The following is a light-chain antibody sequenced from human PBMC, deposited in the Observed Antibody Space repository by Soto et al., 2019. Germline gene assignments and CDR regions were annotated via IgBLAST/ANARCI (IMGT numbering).Light chain of an antibody. CDR2: TSS. CDR1: QNIRYY. Sequence: DIQMTQSPSSLSAFVGDRVTITCRASQNIRYYLNWYQQKPGKAPKLLISTSSSLQSGVPSRFSGSGSGTDFTLTISSLQPDDFATYYCQQSYSSLRTFGRGTKVEVK. CDR3: QQSYSSLRT. J-gene: IGKJ1*01. V-gene: IGKV1-39*01.